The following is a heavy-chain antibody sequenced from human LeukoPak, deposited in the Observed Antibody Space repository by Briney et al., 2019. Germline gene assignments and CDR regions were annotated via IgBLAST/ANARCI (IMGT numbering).Heavy chain of an antibody. CDR1: GFTFDDYA. CDR2: ISWNSGSI. CDR3: ARVRFVRGQAGFDY. V-gene: IGHV3-9*01. J-gene: IGHJ4*02. D-gene: IGHD3-10*01. Sequence: GGSLRLSCAASGFTFDDYAMHWVRQAPGKGLEWVSGISWNSGSIGYADSVKGRFTISRDNAKASLYLQMNSLRAEDTAVYYCARVRFVRGQAGFDYLGQGTLVTVS.